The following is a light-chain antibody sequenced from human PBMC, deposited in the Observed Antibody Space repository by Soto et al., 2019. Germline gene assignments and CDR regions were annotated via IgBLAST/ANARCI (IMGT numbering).Light chain of an antibody. J-gene: IGKJ2*01. CDR3: QQYSNEST. CDR1: QNVSNW. Sequence: DVEMTQVPSTLPTSIGDRVTINCRASQNVSNWLAGYQQKPGKAPKLLIYKTYRLDSGVPSRFRASGSGIDFSLSITSRQYDDFATYFCQQYSNESTFGQGTNLEIK. V-gene: IGKV1-5*03. CDR2: KTY.